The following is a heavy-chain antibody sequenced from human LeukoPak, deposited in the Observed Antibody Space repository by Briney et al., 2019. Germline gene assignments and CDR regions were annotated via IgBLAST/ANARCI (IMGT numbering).Heavy chain of an antibody. V-gene: IGHV4-39*01. CDR3: ARQKMPSSSRPFDI. D-gene: IGHD6-13*01. J-gene: IGHJ3*02. CDR2: IYYRGST. Sequence: KPSETLSLTCTVSGGSISSSSYYWGWIRQPPGKGLEWIGSIYYRGSTYYNPSLKSRVTIPVDTSKNQFSLKLSSVTAADTAVYYCARQKMPSSSRPFDIWGQGTMVTVSS. CDR1: GGSISSSSYY.